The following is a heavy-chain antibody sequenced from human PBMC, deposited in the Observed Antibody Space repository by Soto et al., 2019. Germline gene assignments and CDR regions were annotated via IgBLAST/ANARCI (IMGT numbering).Heavy chain of an antibody. J-gene: IGHJ4*02. Sequence: ASVKVSCKASGYTFTSYGISWVRQAPGQGLEWMGWISAYNGNTNYAQKLQGRVTMTTDTSTSTAYMELRSLRSDDTAVYYCARGYYDFWSGYETTFDYWGQGTLVTVSS. D-gene: IGHD3-3*01. CDR2: ISAYNGNT. V-gene: IGHV1-18*01. CDR1: GYTFTSYG. CDR3: ARGYYDFWSGYETTFDY.